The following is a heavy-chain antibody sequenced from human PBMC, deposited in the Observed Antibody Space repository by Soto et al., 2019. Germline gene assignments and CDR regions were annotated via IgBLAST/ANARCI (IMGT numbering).Heavy chain of an antibody. J-gene: IGHJ3*01. CDR1: NASMNIYY. CDR2: IHHSGTT. V-gene: IGHV4-59*01. D-gene: IGHD3-3*01. Sequence: ETLSLTCTVSNASMNIYYWTWIRQPPGKGLEWIGYIHHSGTTNYNPSLKNRVTISVDTSNNRFSLNVNSATAADTAVYYCARLSYDFASEDAFDFWGQGTMVTVSS. CDR3: ARLSYDFASEDAFDF.